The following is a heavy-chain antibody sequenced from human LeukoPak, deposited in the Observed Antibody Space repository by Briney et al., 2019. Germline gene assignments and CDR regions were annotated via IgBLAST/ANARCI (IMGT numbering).Heavy chain of an antibody. V-gene: IGHV4-4*07. Sequence: SETLSLTCAVSSASVTSHHWAWVRRPAGKGLEWIGRISTSRGTAYNPSLKSRVTISVDNSKNLLSLSLTSVTAADTAVYYCARSGGSYYYYYMDVWGNGVAVTVSS. J-gene: IGHJ6*03. CDR1: SASVTSHH. CDR3: ARSGGSYYYYYMDV. D-gene: IGHD2-15*01. CDR2: ISTSRGT.